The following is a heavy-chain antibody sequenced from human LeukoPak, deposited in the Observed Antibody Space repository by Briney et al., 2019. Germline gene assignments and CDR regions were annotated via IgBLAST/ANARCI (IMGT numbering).Heavy chain of an antibody. J-gene: IGHJ4*02. V-gene: IGHV4-34*01. D-gene: IGHD3-10*01. CDR1: GGSFSGYY. CDR3: ARGRHGSGSYCFDY. Sequence: SETLSLTCAVPGGSFSGYYWSWIRQPPGKGLEWIGEINHSGSTNYNPSLKSRVTISVDTSKNQFSLKLSSVTAADTAVYYCARGRHGSGSYCFDYWGQGTLVTVSS. CDR2: INHSGST.